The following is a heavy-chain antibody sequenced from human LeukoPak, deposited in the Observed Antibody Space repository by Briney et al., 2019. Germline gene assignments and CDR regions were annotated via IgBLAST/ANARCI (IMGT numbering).Heavy chain of an antibody. J-gene: IGHJ4*02. Sequence: GGSLRLSCAASGFPFSNNSMSWVRQAPGKGLEWVSSFGGDRVAHYADSVKGRVTISKDDSKSTLYLQMNSLRAADTGIYYCTKDLLAWAFAYWGQGILVTVSS. CDR1: GFPFSNNS. V-gene: IGHV3-23*01. D-gene: IGHD1-26*01. CDR3: TKDLLAWAFAY. CDR2: FGGDRVA.